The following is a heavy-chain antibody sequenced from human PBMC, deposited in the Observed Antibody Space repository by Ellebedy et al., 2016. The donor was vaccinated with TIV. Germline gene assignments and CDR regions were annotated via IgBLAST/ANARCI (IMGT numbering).Heavy chain of an antibody. CDR1: GFSLSNSF. Sequence: GESLKISCAASGFSLSNSFMSWIRQAPGKGLEWVSTPTADGRSTYFADSVKGRFTISRDNSKNTVYLQMNSLRSEDTAVYYCRPGHYSDAWGQGTLVTVSS. V-gene: IGHV3-23*01. CDR2: PTADGRST. CDR3: RPGHYSDA. J-gene: IGHJ4*02.